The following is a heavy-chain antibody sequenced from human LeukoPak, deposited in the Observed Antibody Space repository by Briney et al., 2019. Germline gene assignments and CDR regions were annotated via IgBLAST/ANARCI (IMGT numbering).Heavy chain of an antibody. Sequence: GGSLRLSCTASGFTFGDYAMSWFRQAPGKGLEWVGFIRSKAYGGTTEYAASVKGRFTISRDDSKSIAYLQMNSLKTEDTAVYYCTRDLEYSSSWYGYWGQGTLVTVSS. J-gene: IGHJ4*02. V-gene: IGHV3-49*03. CDR3: TRDLEYSSSWYGY. D-gene: IGHD6-13*01. CDR1: GFTFGDYA. CDR2: IRSKAYGGTT.